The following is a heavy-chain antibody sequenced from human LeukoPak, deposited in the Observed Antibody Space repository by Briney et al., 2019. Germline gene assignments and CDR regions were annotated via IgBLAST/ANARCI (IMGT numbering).Heavy chain of an antibody. J-gene: IGHJ5*02. CDR2: IYYSGST. CDR1: GGSISSSSYY. Sequence: SETLSLTCTVSGGSISSSSYYWSWIRQPPGKGLEWIGYIYYSGSTNYNPSLKSRVTISVDTSKNQFSLKLSSVTAADTAVYYCARHGTGYSSSWYPSRGFDPWGQGTLVTVSS. V-gene: IGHV4-61*05. CDR3: ARHGTGYSSSWYPSRGFDP. D-gene: IGHD6-13*01.